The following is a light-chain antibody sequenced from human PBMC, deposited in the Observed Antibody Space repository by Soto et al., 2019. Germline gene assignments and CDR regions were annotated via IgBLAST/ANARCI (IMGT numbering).Light chain of an antibody. Sequence: EIVLTQSPGTLSLSPGERATLSCRASQSVSSTYLAWYQHKPGQAPRLLIYGASTRATGIPDRLSGSGSGTDFTLTISRLEPEDFAVYYCQQYCSSLWTFGQGTKVEIK. V-gene: IGKV3-20*01. CDR1: QSVSSTY. J-gene: IGKJ1*01. CDR2: GAS. CDR3: QQYCSSLWT.